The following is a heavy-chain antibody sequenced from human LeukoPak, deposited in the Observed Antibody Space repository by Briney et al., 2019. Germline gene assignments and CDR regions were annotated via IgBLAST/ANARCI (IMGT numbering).Heavy chain of an antibody. CDR3: ARGYYDSSGYYLDY. J-gene: IGHJ4*02. D-gene: IGHD3-22*01. CDR1: GGSISSGGYS. Sequence: PSQTLSLTCAVSGGSISSGGYSWSWIRQPPGKGLEWIGYIYHTGSTYYNPSLKSRVTISVDRSENQFSLKLGSVTATDTAVYYCARGYYDSSGYYLDYRGQGTLVTVSS. V-gene: IGHV4-30-2*01. CDR2: IYHTGST.